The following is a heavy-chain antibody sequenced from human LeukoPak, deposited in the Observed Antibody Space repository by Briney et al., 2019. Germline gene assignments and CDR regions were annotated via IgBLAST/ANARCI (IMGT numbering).Heavy chain of an antibody. D-gene: IGHD2-8*01. V-gene: IGHV4-59*12. CDR1: GGSISSYY. CDR3: ARGRIVLMVWDYYYYGMDV. Sequence: PSETLSLTCTVSGGSISSYYWSWIRQPPGKGLEWIGYIYYSGSTNYNPSLKSRVTISVDTSKNQFSLKLSSVTAADTAVYYCARGRIVLMVWDYYYYGMDVWGQGTTVTVSS. CDR2: IYYSGST. J-gene: IGHJ6*02.